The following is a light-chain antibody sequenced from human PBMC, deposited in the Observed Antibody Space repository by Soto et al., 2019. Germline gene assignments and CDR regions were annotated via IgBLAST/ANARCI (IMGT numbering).Light chain of an antibody. CDR2: EVN. CDR1: SSDVGGYNY. CDR3: SSYTSSSTWV. J-gene: IGLJ3*02. Sequence: QSALTQPPSASGSPGQSVAISCTGTSSDVGGYNYVSWCQQHPGKAPKLMIYEVNKRPSGVPDRFSGSKSGNTASLTVSGLQAEDEADYYCSSYTSSSTWVFGGGTQLTVL. V-gene: IGLV2-8*01.